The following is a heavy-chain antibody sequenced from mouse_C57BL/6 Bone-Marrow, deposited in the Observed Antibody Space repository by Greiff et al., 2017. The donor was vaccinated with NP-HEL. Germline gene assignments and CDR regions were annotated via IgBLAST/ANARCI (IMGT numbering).Heavy chain of an antibody. CDR2: IDPSDSYT. Sequence: VQLQQPGAELVRPGTSVKLSCKASGYTFTSYWMHWVKQRPGQGLEWIGVIDPSDSYTNYNQKFKGKATLTVDTSSSTAYTQLSSLTSEDSAVYYCARRSCYFDYWGQGTTLTVSS. CDR3: ARRSCYFDY. D-gene: IGHD3-3*01. J-gene: IGHJ2*01. CDR1: GYTFTSYW. V-gene: IGHV1-59*01.